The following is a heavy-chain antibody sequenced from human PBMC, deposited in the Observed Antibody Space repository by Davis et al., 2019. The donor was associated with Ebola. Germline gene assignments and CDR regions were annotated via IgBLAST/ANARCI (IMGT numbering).Heavy chain of an antibody. CDR3: ARGYNWNYSDY. CDR2: INSDGSST. D-gene: IGHD1-20*01. V-gene: IGHV3-74*01. J-gene: IGHJ4*02. Sequence: PGGSLRLSCAASGFTFSSYWMHWVRQAPGKGPVWVSRINSDGSSTSYVDSVKGRFTISRDNAKNTLYLQMNSLRAEDTAVYYCARGYNWNYSDYWGQGTLVTVSS. CDR1: GFTFSSYW.